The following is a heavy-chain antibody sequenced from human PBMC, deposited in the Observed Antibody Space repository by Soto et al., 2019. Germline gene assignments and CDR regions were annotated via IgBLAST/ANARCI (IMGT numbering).Heavy chain of an antibody. CDR2: IDPSDSYT. V-gene: IGHV5-10-1*01. CDR1: GYSFTSYW. Sequence: PGESLKISCKGSGYSFTSYWISWVRQMPGKGLEWMGRIDPSDSYTNYSPSFQGHVTISADKSISTAYLQWSSLKASDTAMYYCARLKWCRSTSCYSNYYYGMDVWGQGTTVTVSS. J-gene: IGHJ6*02. CDR3: ARLKWCRSTSCYSNYYYGMDV. D-gene: IGHD2-2*02.